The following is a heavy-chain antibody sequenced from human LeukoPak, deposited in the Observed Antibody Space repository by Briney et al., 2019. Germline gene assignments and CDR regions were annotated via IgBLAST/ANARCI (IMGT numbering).Heavy chain of an antibody. V-gene: IGHV3-23*01. CDR3: AKDLGPVVAATFDY. Sequence: GGSLRLSCAASGFTFSSYAMSWVRQAPGKGLEWVSAISGSGGSTYYADSVKGRFTISRDNSKNTLYLQMNNLRAEDTAVYYCAKDLGPVVAATFDYWGQGTLVTVSS. CDR1: GFTFSSYA. J-gene: IGHJ4*02. D-gene: IGHD2-15*01. CDR2: ISGSGGST.